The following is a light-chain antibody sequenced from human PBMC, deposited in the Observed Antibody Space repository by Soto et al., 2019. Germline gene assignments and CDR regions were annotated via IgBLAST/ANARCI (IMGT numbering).Light chain of an antibody. CDR3: SSYPGRSPRV. J-gene: IGLJ1*01. Sequence: QSVLTQPASVSGSPGQSITISCTGTSSDFGGYNYVSWYQHHPGKAPKLIIYEVSNRPSGVSNRFSGSKSGNTASLTISGLQAGDEADYYCSSYPGRSPRVFGTGPRS. V-gene: IGLV2-14*01. CDR2: EVS. CDR1: SSDFGGYNY.